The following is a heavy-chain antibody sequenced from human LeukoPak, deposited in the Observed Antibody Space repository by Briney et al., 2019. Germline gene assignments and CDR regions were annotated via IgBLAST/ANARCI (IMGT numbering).Heavy chain of an antibody. D-gene: IGHD6-19*01. CDR3: AKLRIAVAQEYFQH. V-gene: IGHV3-23*01. J-gene: IGHJ1*01. Sequence: GGSLRLPCAASGFTFSSYAVSWVRQAPGKGLEWVSAISGSGVSTYYADSVKGRFTISRDNSKNTLYLQMNSLRAEDTAVYYCAKLRIAVAQEYFQHWGQGTLVTVSS. CDR1: GFTFSSYA. CDR2: ISGSGVST.